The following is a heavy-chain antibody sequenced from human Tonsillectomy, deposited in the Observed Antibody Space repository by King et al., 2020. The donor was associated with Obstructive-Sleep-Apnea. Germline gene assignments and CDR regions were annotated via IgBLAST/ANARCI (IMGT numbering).Heavy chain of an antibody. V-gene: IGHV4-59*01. CDR1: GGSIRSYY. CDR3: ARGGGKYSSSWYYDY. J-gene: IGHJ4*02. D-gene: IGHD6-13*01. Sequence: VQLQESGPGLVKPTETLSLACSVSGGSIRSYYWSWIRQPPGRGLECIGYIYYTGRTKYNPSLKSRVTISVDTSKNQVSLKLSSVTAADTDVYFCARGGGKYSSSWYYDYWGQGTRVTVSS. CDR2: IYYTGRT.